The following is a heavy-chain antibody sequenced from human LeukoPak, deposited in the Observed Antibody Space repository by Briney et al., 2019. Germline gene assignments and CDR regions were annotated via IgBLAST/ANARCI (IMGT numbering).Heavy chain of an antibody. Sequence: SETLSLTCTVSGGSISSGDYYWSWIRQPPGKGLEWIGYIYYSGSTYYNPSLKSQVTISVDTSKNQFSLKLSSVTAADTAVYYCARDRVVVDAFDIWGQGTMVTVSS. D-gene: IGHD2-15*01. CDR1: GGSISSGDYY. CDR3: ARDRVVVDAFDI. CDR2: IYYSGST. V-gene: IGHV4-30-4*01. J-gene: IGHJ3*02.